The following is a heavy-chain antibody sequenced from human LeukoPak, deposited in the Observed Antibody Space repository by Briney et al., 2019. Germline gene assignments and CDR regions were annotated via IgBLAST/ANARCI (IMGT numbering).Heavy chain of an antibody. CDR2: INHSGGT. J-gene: IGHJ4*02. V-gene: IGHV4-34*01. D-gene: IGHD2-2*01. CDR1: GGSMNSYY. Sequence: SETLSLTCTVSGGSMNSYYWTWIRQPPGKGLEWIGEINHSGGTNYNPSLKSRVTISVDTSKNQFSLKLSSVTAADTAVYYCASRGYCSSTSCPPPGYWGQGTLVTVSS. CDR3: ASRGYCSSTSCPPPGY.